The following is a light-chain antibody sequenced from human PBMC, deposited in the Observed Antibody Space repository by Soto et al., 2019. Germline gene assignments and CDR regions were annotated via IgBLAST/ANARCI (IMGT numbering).Light chain of an antibody. CDR2: EVV. J-gene: IGLJ2*01. V-gene: IGLV2-8*01. CDR3: SSYAGSNNLG. CDR1: KNDIGVYDF. Sequence: QAVVTQPPSASGSPGQSVTISCTGTKNDIGVYDFVSWYQHHPGKAPRLIIYEVVQRPSGVPDRFSGSKSGNTASLTVSGLQAEDEADYYCSSYAGSNNLGFGGGTKLTVL.